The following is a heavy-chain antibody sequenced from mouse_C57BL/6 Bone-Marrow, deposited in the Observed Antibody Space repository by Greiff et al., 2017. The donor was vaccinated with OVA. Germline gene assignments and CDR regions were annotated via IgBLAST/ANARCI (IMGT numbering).Heavy chain of an antibody. CDR1: GYTFTSYW. J-gene: IGHJ2*01. CDR3: ERKGSFEFPLDC. V-gene: IGHV1-55*01. Sequence: QVQLQQPGAELVKPGASVKMSCKASGYTFTSYWITWVKQRPGQGLEWIGDIYPGSGSTNYNEKFKSKATLTVDTSSSTAYMQLSSLTSEDSAVYYCERKGSFEFPLDCWGRGTALTVSS. CDR2: IYPGSGST.